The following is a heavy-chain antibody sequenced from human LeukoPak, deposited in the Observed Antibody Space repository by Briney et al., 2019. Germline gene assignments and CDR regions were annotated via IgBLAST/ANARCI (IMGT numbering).Heavy chain of an antibody. CDR2: IYYRGST. Sequence: KSSETLSLTCTVSGGSISSGDYYWGWIRQPPGKGLGWIGYIYYRGSTYYNPSLKSRVTISVDTSKNQFSLKLSSVTAADTAVYYCARDAPHNYSYGPRPLPYYYYMDVWGKGTTVTVSS. J-gene: IGHJ6*03. CDR1: GGSISSGDYY. D-gene: IGHD5-18*01. CDR3: ARDAPHNYSYGPRPLPYYYYMDV. V-gene: IGHV4-30-4*02.